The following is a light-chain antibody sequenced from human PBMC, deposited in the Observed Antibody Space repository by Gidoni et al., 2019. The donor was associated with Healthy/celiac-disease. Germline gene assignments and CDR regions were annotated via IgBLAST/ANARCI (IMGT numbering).Light chain of an antibody. CDR3: QQYSSYWT. CDR2: KAS. J-gene: IGKJ1*01. V-gene: IGKV1-5*03. CDR1: QSISSW. Sequence: DIQMTQSPSTLSASVGDRVTITCRASQSISSWLAWYQQKPGKAPKLLIYKASSLQNEVPSRFSGRGSGTEFTLTISSLQPDDFATYYCQQYSSYWTFGQGTKVEIK.